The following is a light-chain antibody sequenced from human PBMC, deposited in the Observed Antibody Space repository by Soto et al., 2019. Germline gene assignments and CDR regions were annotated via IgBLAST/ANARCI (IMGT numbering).Light chain of an antibody. CDR3: CSYGGSTTYV. CDR2: EVS. V-gene: IGLV2-23*02. J-gene: IGLJ1*01. CDR1: SSDVGSYNL. Sequence: QSVLTQPASVSGSPGQSITISCTGTSSDVGSYNLVSWYQQHPGKAPTLMIYEVSERPSGVSNRFSGSKSGNTASLTISGLQTEDEADYYCCSYGGSTTYVFGTGTQLTVL.